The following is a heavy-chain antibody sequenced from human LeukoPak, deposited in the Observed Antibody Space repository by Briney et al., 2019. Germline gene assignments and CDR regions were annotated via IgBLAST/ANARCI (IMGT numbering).Heavy chain of an antibody. Sequence: SETLSPTCTVSGGSISTYYWSWIRQPPGKGLEWIGYINYTGSTNYNASLKSRVTISVDTSKNQFSLKLSSVTAADTAVYYCARVRSGWYVGFDYWGQGTLVTVSS. CDR1: GGSISTYY. V-gene: IGHV4-59*01. J-gene: IGHJ4*02. CDR3: ARVRSGWYVGFDY. D-gene: IGHD6-19*01. CDR2: INYTGST.